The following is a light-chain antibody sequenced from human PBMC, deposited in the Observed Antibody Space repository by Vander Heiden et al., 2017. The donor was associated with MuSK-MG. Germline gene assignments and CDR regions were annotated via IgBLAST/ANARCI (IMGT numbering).Light chain of an antibody. CDR3: QAWDGSTLL. V-gene: IGLV3-1*01. J-gene: IGLJ2*01. CDR1: KLGDKY. CDR2: ENN. Sequence: SYDLTQPPSVSVSPGQTASITCSGDKLGDKYGCWYQQKPGQSPVLVIYENNKRPSGIPERFSGSNSGNTATLTISGTQTVDEADYYCQAWDGSTLLFGGGTKLTVL.